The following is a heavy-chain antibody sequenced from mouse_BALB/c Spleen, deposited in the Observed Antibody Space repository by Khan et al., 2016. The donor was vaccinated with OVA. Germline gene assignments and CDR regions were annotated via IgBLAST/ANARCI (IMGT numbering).Heavy chain of an antibody. CDR2: ISSAGDYT. D-gene: IGHD4-1*01. CDR1: GFTFSSYG. V-gene: IGHV5-6*01. J-gene: IGHJ3*01. CDR3: ASHLTGSFAY. Sequence: EVRLVESGGDLVKPGGSLKLSCAASGFTFSSYGMSWVRQTPDKRLEWVATISSAGDYTYYPDNVKGRFTISRDNAKNTLDLQMSSLKSEDTAMFYCASHLTGSFAYWGQGTLVTVSA.